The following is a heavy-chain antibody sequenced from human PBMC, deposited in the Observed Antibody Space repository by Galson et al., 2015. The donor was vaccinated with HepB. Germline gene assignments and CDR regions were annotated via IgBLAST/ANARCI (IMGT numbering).Heavy chain of an antibody. CDR2: ISPYNRDT. D-gene: IGHD2-15*01. V-gene: IGHV1-18*01. CDR3: ARGGLVVVVAATQNNWFDP. CDR1: GYTFSSYS. Sequence: SVKVSCKASGYTFSSYSITWVRKAPGQGLEWVGWISPYNRDTKYARKLQGRVTMTTDTSTNTAYMELRSLRSDDTAVYYCARGGLVVVVAATQNNWFDPWGQGTPVTVSS. J-gene: IGHJ5*02.